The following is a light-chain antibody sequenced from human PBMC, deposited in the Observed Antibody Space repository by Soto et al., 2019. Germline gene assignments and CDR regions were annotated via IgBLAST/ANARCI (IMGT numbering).Light chain of an antibody. CDR3: QQYNNWPPYT. J-gene: IGKJ2*01. Sequence: EIVMTQSPATLSVSPGERATLSCRASQSVSSNLARYQQKPGQAPRLLIYGASTRATGIPARFSGSGSGTEFTLTISSLQSEDFAVYYCQQYNNWPPYTFGQGTQLEIK. V-gene: IGKV3-15*01. CDR2: GAS. CDR1: QSVSSN.